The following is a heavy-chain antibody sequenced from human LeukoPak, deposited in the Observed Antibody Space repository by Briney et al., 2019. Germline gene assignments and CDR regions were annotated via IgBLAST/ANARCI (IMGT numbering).Heavy chain of an antibody. J-gene: IGHJ4*02. D-gene: IGHD2-2*01. V-gene: IGHV1-2*02. Sequence: GATVKVSCKASGYTFTGYYMHWVRQAPGQGLEWMGWINPNTGETNSAQEFQGRVTMTRDTTINTAYMELTRLTSDDTAVYYFASYPRYSSTPPFDYWGQGTLVTVSS. CDR3: ASYPRYSSTPPFDY. CDR2: INPNTGET. CDR1: GYTFTGYY.